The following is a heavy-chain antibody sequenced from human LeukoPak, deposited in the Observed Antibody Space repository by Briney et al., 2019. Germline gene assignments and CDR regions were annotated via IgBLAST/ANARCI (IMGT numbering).Heavy chain of an antibody. Sequence: PGGSLRHSPAAPGFTFSSYTMCWVREAPGKGLGWVSAISGSGGSTYCADSVKGRFTTSRDNSKNTLYLQMNSLIAEDTAVYYCAKDRRTMVRGVISGFDYWGQGTLVTVSS. J-gene: IGHJ4*02. D-gene: IGHD3-10*01. CDR1: GFTFSSYT. CDR2: ISGSGGST. V-gene: IGHV3-23*01. CDR3: AKDRRTMVRGVISGFDY.